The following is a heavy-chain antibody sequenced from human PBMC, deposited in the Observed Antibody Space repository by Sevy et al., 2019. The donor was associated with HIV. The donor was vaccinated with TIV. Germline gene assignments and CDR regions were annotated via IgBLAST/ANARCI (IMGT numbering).Heavy chain of an antibody. CDR3: AREGDTVLVPTAVDAFDF. CDR1: GFNLSNYW. CDR2: IKTDGSSR. J-gene: IGHJ3*01. D-gene: IGHD2-2*01. V-gene: IGHV3-74*01. Sequence: GGSLRLSCAASGFNLSNYWMQWVHQAPGKGLVWVSRIKTDGSSRDSADSVKGRFFISRDNAKNLVYLQMDSLRAEDTAVYYCAREGDTVLVPTAVDAFDFWGQGTMVTVSS.